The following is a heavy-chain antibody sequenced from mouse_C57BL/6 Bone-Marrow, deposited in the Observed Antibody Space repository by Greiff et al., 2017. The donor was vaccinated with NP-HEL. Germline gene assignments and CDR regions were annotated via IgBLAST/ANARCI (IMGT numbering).Heavy chain of an antibody. J-gene: IGHJ2*01. Sequence: VHVKQSGPVLVKPGASVKMSCKASGYTFTDYYMNWVKQSHGKSLEWIGVINPYNGGTSYNQKFKGKATLTVDKSSSTAYMELNSLTSEDSAVYYCARFSSGYVAYYFDYWGQGTTLTVSS. CDR1: GYTFTDYY. D-gene: IGHD3-2*02. CDR3: ARFSSGYVAYYFDY. V-gene: IGHV1-19*01. CDR2: INPYNGGT.